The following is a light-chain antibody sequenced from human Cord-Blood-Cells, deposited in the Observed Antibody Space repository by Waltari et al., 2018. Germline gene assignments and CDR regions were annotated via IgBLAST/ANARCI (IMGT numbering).Light chain of an antibody. CDR2: AAS. Sequence: DIQMTQSPSSLSASVGDRVTITCRASQSISSYLNWYQQKPGKAPKLLIYAASSLQSGVPSRFSGSGSGTDFTLTISSLQPEDFATYYCQQSYSTLTF. CDR1: QSISSY. V-gene: IGKV1-39*01. CDR3: QQSYSTLT. J-gene: IGKJ3*01.